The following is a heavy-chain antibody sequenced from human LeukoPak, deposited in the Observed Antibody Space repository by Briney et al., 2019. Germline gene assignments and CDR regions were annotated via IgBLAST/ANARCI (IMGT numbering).Heavy chain of an antibody. CDR3: AKDAGSDFATDPFDI. V-gene: IGHV3-23*01. CDR2: ISDCGQSI. Sequence: AGGSLRLSCAGSGFTFSDYGMNWVRQAPGKGLEWFSDISDCGQSIHYADSVKGRLTISRDNSKNTVYLQMNRLRAEDTALYYCAKDAGSDFATDPFDIWGPGTLVTVSS. CDR1: GFTFSDYG. J-gene: IGHJ3*02.